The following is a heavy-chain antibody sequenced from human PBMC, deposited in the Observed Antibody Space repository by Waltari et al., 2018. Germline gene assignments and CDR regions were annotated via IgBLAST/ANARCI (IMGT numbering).Heavy chain of an antibody. CDR2: IYYSGST. CDR3: ASSPVGYGSGSYYRGE. Sequence: QVQLQESGPGLVKPSETLSLTCTVSGGSISSHYWSWIRQPPGKGLEWIGYIYYSGSTNYNPSLKSRVTISVDTSKNQFSLKLSSVTAADTAVYYCASSPVGYGSGSYYRGEWGQGTLVTVSS. J-gene: IGHJ4*02. CDR1: GGSISSHY. D-gene: IGHD3-10*01. V-gene: IGHV4-59*11.